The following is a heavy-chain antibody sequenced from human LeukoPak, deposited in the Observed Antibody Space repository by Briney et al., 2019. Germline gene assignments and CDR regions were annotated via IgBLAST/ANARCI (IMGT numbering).Heavy chain of an antibody. Sequence: GGYLRLYCAASGFTFSSFSLNWHRQAPGQGLEWVSTICSSSRYIYYEDSVKVPFTTSRDNAKNSLYLQMNSLRAEDTAVYYCARVAQDSSSWPQLYYFDYWGQGTLVTVSS. J-gene: IGHJ4*02. CDR1: GFTFSSFS. V-gene: IGHV3-21*01. CDR3: ARVAQDSSSWPQLYYFDY. D-gene: IGHD6-13*01. CDR2: ICSSSRYI.